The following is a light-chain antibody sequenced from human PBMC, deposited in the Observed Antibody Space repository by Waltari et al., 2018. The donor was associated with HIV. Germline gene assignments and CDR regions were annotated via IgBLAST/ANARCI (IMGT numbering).Light chain of an antibody. CDR1: NSDVGNYNL. CDR2: EVN. Sequence: QSALTQPASVSGSPGQSLTISCTGPNSDVGNYNLVSWYQQHPGKAPKLMIYEVNKRPSGISDRFSGSKSDNTASLTISGLQAEDEADYYCCSYASSTTYVFGTGTKITVL. V-gene: IGLV2-23*02. J-gene: IGLJ1*01. CDR3: CSYASSTTYV.